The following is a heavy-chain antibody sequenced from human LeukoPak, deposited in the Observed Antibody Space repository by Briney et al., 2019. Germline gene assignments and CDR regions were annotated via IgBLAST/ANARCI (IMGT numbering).Heavy chain of an antibody. CDR2: ISSSSSTI. J-gene: IGHJ4*02. Sequence: GGSLRLSCAASGFTFSSYSMNWVGQAPGKGLEWVSYISSSSSTIYYADSVKGRFTISRDNAKNSLYLQMNSLRAEDTAVYYCARDSPPNGQYYFDYWGQGTLVTVSS. D-gene: IGHD6-19*01. CDR3: ARDSPPNGQYYFDY. CDR1: GFTFSSYS. V-gene: IGHV3-48*01.